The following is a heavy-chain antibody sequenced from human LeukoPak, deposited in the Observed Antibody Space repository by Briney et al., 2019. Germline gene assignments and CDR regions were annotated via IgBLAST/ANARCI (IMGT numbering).Heavy chain of an antibody. CDR3: ARDFGSSGGSAFDI. Sequence: WASVKVSCKASGGTFSSYAISWVRQAPGQGLEWMGGIIPIFGTANYAQKFQGRVTITADKSTSTAYMELSSLRSEDTAVYYCARDFGSSGGSAFDIWGQGTMVTVSS. CDR2: IIPIFGTA. V-gene: IGHV1-69*06. CDR1: GGTFSSYA. J-gene: IGHJ3*02. D-gene: IGHD2-15*01.